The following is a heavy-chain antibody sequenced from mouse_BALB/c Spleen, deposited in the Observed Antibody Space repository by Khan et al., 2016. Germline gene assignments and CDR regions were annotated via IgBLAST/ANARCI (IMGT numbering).Heavy chain of an antibody. V-gene: IGHV5-6-5*01. J-gene: IGHJ3*01. CDR2: ISSGGST. CDR1: GFTFSSYA. D-gene: IGHD2-1*01. CDR3: AVGRDGTYVTVPFAY. Sequence: EVQLQESGGGLVKPGGSLKLSCAASGFTFSSYAMSWVRQTPEKRLEWVASISSGGSTYYQDSVKGRFTIARDNDRNIMYLQMSSLRYEDTAKYDCAVGRDGTYVTVPFAYWGQCTLVSVSA.